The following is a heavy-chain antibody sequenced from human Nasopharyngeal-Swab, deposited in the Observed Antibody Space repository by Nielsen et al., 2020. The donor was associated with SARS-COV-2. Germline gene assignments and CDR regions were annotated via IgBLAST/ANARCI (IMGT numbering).Heavy chain of an antibody. D-gene: IGHD6-19*01. Sequence: SVKVSCKASGGTFSSYAISWVRQAPGQGLEWMGGIIPIFGTANYAQKFQGRVTITADESTSTAYMELSSLRSEDTAVYYCARDDSSGWNRQSYYYYMDVWGKGTTVTVSS. CDR2: IIPIFGTA. J-gene: IGHJ6*03. V-gene: IGHV1-69*13. CDR3: ARDDSSGWNRQSYYYYMDV. CDR1: GGTFSSYA.